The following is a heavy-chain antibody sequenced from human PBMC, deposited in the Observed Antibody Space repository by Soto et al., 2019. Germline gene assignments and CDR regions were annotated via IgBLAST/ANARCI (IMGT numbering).Heavy chain of an antibody. Sequence: GSVKVSCKASGYAFTNYGISWVRQAPGQGLEWMGWISAYNGNTNYAQKLQGRVSMTTDTSTNTAYMELRSLRSDDTAVYYCARDSYCSSDSCYKSVYYYGMDVWGQGTTVTVSS. V-gene: IGHV1-18*01. CDR3: ARDSYCSSDSCYKSVYYYGMDV. CDR2: ISAYNGNT. CDR1: GYAFTNYG. J-gene: IGHJ6*02. D-gene: IGHD2-2*02.